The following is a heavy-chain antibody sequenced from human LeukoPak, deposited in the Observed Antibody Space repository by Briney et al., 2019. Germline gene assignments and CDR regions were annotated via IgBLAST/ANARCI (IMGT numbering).Heavy chain of an antibody. V-gene: IGHV3-7*01. CDR3: ARRNGLSENWFDP. Sequence: GGSLRLSCAASGFTFSSYWMSWVRQAPGKGLEWVANIKQDGSEKYYVDSVKGRFTISRDNAKNSLYLQMNSLRAEDTAVYYCARRNGLSENWFDPWDQGTLVTVSS. D-gene: IGHD2-8*01. J-gene: IGHJ5*02. CDR2: IKQDGSEK. CDR1: GFTFSSYW.